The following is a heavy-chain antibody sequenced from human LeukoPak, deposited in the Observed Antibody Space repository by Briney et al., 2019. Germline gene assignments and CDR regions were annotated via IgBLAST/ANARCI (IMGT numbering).Heavy chain of an antibody. D-gene: IGHD6-19*01. CDR2: ISSSGSTI. V-gene: IGHV3-48*04. Sequence: GGSLRLSCAASGFTFSSYSMNWVRQAPGKGLGWVSYISSSGSTIYYADSVKGRFTISRDNAKNSLSLRMNSLSAEDTAVYYCATGYSSGWYFYFQHWGQGSLVSVSS. CDR3: ATGYSSGWYFYFQH. J-gene: IGHJ1*01. CDR1: GFTFSSYS.